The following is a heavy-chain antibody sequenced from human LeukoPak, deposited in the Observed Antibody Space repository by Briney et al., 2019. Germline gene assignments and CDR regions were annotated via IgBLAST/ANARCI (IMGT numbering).Heavy chain of an antibody. CDR1: GFTFSSYA. Sequence: PGGSLRLSCAASGFTFSSYAMSWVRQAPGKGLEWVSAISGSGGSTNYADSVKGRFTISRDNSKNTLYLQMNSLRAEDTAVYYCAKVTYGSGTYGAFDYWGQGTLVTVSS. CDR2: ISGSGGST. CDR3: AKVTYGSGTYGAFDY. D-gene: IGHD3-10*01. V-gene: IGHV3-23*01. J-gene: IGHJ4*02.